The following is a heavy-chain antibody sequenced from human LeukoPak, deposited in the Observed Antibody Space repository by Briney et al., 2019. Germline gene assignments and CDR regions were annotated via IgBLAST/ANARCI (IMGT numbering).Heavy chain of an antibody. CDR3: ASHFLTRIAAAGKLDY. CDR2: ISAYNGNT. V-gene: IGHV1-18*01. Sequence: ASVKVSCKASGYTFTSYGISWVRQAPGQGLEWMGWISAYNGNTNYAQKLQGRVTMTTDTSTSTAYMELRSLRSDDTAVYYCASHFLTRIAAAGKLDYWGQGTLVTVSS. J-gene: IGHJ4*02. D-gene: IGHD6-13*01. CDR1: GYTFTSYG.